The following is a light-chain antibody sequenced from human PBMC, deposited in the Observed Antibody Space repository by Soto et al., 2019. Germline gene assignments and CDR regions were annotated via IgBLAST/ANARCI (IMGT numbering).Light chain of an antibody. Sequence: QSVLTQSPSASASLGASVKLTCTLSSGHRSYAIAWHQQQPEKGPRFLMKLNSDGSHRKGDGIPDRFSGSSSGAERYLTISSLQSDDEADYYCQTWGTGIHVVFGGGTKLSVL. CDR3: QTWGTGIHVV. V-gene: IGLV4-69*01. CDR1: SGHRSYA. CDR2: LNSDGSH. J-gene: IGLJ2*01.